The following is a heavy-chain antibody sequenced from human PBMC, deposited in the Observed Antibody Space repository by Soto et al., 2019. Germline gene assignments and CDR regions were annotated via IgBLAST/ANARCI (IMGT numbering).Heavy chain of an antibody. CDR3: AREPDYYYYYGMDV. V-gene: IGHV3-48*02. CDR2: ISSSSGTR. J-gene: IGHJ6*02. CDR1: GFTFSSYS. Sequence: PGGSLRLSCAASGFTFSSYSVNWVRQAPGKGLEWVSYISSSSGTRYYADSVRGRFTISRDNAKNSLYLQMNSLRDEDTAVYYCAREPDYYYYYGMDVWGQGTTVTVSS.